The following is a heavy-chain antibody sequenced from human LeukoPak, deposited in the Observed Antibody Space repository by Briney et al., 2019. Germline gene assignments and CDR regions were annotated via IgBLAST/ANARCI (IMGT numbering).Heavy chain of an antibody. CDR2: ISAYNGNT. CDR3: ARVRVWGSYRPRYFDY. V-gene: IGHV1-18*01. CDR1: GYTFTSYG. D-gene: IGHD3-16*02. J-gene: IGHJ4*02. Sequence: ASVKVSCKASGYTFTSYGISRVRQAPGQGLEWMGWISAYNGNTNYAQKLQGRVTMTTDTSTSTAYMELRSLRFDDTAVYYCARVRVWGSYRPRYFDYWGQGTLVTVSS.